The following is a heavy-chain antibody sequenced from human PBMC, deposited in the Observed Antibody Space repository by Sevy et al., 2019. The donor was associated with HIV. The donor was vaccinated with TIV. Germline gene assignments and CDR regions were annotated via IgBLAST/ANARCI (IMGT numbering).Heavy chain of an antibody. CDR3: ARDPPPTVTTTAGYGMDV. CDR2: IGLYNGNS. D-gene: IGHD4-17*01. CDR1: GYTFSSNG. Sequence: ASVKVSCKASGYTFSSNGITWVRQAPGQGLEWMGWIGLYNGNSNYAQKFRDRVTMTADTSTSTAYMELRSLRSDDTAVYYCARDPPPTVTTTAGYGMDVWGQGTTVTISS. J-gene: IGHJ6*02. V-gene: IGHV1-18*01.